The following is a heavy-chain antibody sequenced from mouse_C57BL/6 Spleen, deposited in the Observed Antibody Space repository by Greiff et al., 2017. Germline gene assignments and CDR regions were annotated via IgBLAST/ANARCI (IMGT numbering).Heavy chain of an antibody. Sequence: EVHLVESGGGLVQPKGSLKLSCAASGFTFNTYAMHWVRQAPGKGLEWVARIRSKSSNYATYYADSVKDRFTISRDDSQSMLDPQMNNLTTEDTAMYYCVRDYYGSSYGYFDVWGTGTTVTVSS. D-gene: IGHD1-1*01. J-gene: IGHJ1*03. CDR1: GFTFNTYA. V-gene: IGHV10-3*01. CDR2: IRSKSSNYAT. CDR3: VRDYYGSSYGYFDV.